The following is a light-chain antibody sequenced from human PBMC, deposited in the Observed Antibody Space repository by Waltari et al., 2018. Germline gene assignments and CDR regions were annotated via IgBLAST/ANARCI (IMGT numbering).Light chain of an antibody. CDR2: AAS. CDR1: QTVNTN. Sequence: IAMTQSPATLSVSPGESATLSCRASQTVNTNLAWYLQKPGQAPRLLIYAASKRATGIPARFSGGGSGTEFTLTISGLQSEDSAVYYCQQYKYGPGTFGQGTTLDIK. CDR3: QQYKYGPGT. J-gene: IGKJ2*01. V-gene: IGKV3-15*01.